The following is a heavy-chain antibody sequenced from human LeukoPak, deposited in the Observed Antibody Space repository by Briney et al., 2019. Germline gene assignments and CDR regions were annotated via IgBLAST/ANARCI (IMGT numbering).Heavy chain of an antibody. D-gene: IGHD4-23*01. CDR1: GYTFTGYC. CDR2: INPNSGGT. J-gene: IGHJ3*02. Sequence: ASVKVSCKASGYTFTGYCMHWVRQAPGQGLEWMGRINPNSGGTNYAQKFQGRVTMTRDTSISTAYMELSRLRSDDTAVYYCAILHDYGVNDAFDIWGQGTMVTVSS. V-gene: IGHV1-2*06. CDR3: AILHDYGVNDAFDI.